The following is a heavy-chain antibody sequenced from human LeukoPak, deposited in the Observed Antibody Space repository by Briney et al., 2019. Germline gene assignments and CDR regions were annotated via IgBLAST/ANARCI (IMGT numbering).Heavy chain of an antibody. CDR2: IKSKTDGGTT. D-gene: IGHD2-15*01. CDR3: TTDEECSGGSCYSSGFDY. J-gene: IGHJ4*02. CDR1: GFTFSNAW. Sequence: GGSLRLSCAASGFTFSNAWMSWVRQAPGKGLEWVGRIKSKTDGGTTDYAAPVKGRFTISRDDSKNTLYLQMNSLKTGDTAVYYCTTDEECSGGSCYSSGFDYWGQGTLVTVSS. V-gene: IGHV3-15*01.